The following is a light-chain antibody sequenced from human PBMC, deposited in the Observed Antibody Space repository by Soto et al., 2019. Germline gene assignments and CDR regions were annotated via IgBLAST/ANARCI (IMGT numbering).Light chain of an antibody. J-gene: IGLJ2*01. V-gene: IGLV2-14*01. CDR2: GVS. Sequence: QSALTQPASVSGSPGQSITISCTGTSSDVGGYNHVSWYQHPPGRAPKRILFGVSDRPSGVSHRFSGSKSGNTASLTISGLQAEDEADYYCCSYTSLSSVVFGGGTKVTVL. CDR3: CSYTSLSSVV. CDR1: SSDVGGYNH.